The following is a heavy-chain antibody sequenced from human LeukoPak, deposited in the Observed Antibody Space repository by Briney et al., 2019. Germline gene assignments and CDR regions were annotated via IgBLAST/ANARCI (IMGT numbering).Heavy chain of an antibody. J-gene: IGHJ4*02. V-gene: IGHV1-69*04. CDR2: IIPILGIA. D-gene: IGHD3-22*01. Sequence: SVKVSFKASGGTFSSYAISWVRQAPGQGLEWMGRIIPILGIANYAQKFQGRVTITADKSTSTAYMELSSLRSEDTAVYYCATLDQYYYDSSGYGYFDYWGQGTLVTVSS. CDR1: GGTFSSYA. CDR3: ATLDQYYYDSSGYGYFDY.